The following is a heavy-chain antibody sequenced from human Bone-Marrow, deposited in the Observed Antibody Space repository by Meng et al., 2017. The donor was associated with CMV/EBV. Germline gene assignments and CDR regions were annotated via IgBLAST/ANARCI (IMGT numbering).Heavy chain of an antibody. D-gene: IGHD2-2*02. J-gene: IGHJ6*02. V-gene: IGHV3-30*03. Sequence: GESLKISCAASGFTFSSYSMNWVRQAPGKGLEWVAVISYDGSNKYYADSVKGRFTISRDNSKNTLYLQMNSLRAEDTAVYYCARVGVPAAIGYYYGMDVWGQGTTVTVSS. CDR3: ARVGVPAAIGYYYGMDV. CDR1: GFTFSSYS. CDR2: ISYDGSNK.